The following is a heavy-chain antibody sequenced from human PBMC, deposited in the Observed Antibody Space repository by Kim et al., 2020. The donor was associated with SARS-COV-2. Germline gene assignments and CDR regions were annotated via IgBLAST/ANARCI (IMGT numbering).Heavy chain of an antibody. V-gene: IGHV3-48*03. D-gene: IGHD4-17*01. CDR3: AREVTTTPDAFDI. J-gene: IGHJ3*02. Sequence: GSLRLSCAVSGFTLSSYEMNSVRQAPGKGLEWVSYINRSGSSKHYADSVKGRFTISRNNAKNSLYLQMNSLRAEDTAVYYCAREVTTTPDAFDIWGQGTLVTVSS. CDR1: GFTLSSYE. CDR2: INRSGSSK.